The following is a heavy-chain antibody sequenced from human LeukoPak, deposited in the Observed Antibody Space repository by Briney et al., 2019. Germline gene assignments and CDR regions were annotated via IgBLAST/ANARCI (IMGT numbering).Heavy chain of an antibody. CDR3: AKGPQIVGIVGVTYFDY. Sequence: GGSLRLSCAASGFTFSSYGMHWVRQAPGKGLEWVAVISYDASNKYYADSVKGRFTISRDNSKNTLYLQMNSLRAEDTAVYYCAKGPQIVGIVGVTYFDYWGQGTLVTVSS. CDR2: ISYDASNK. V-gene: IGHV3-30*18. CDR1: GFTFSSYG. J-gene: IGHJ4*02. D-gene: IGHD1-26*01.